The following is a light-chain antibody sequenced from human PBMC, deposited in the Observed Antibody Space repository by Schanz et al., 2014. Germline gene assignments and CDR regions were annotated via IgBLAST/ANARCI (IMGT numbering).Light chain of an antibody. J-gene: IGKJ4*01. CDR3: LRYSSYSPDT. V-gene: IGKV1-6*01. Sequence: AIQMTQSPSSLSASVGDRLTITCRASQDIGNDLGWYQQKPGKAPKLLIYATSSLQSGVPSRFSGSGSGTDFTLTISSLQPEDVATYYCLRYSSYSPDTFGGGTKVEI. CDR2: ATS. CDR1: QDIGND.